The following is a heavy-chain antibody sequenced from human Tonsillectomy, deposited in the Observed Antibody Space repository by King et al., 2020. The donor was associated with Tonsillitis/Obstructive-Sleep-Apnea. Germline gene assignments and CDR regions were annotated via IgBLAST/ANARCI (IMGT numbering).Heavy chain of an antibody. D-gene: IGHD3-3*01. CDR2: ISYDGSNK. Sequence: VQLVESGGGVVQPGRSLRLSCAASGFTFSSYAMHWVRQAPGKGLEWGSVISYDGSNKYNADSVKGRFTISRDNSKNTLYLQMNNLRAEDTAVYYCARGDDFWSGSADYCMDVWGKGTTVTVSS. V-gene: IGHV3-30*01. CDR3: ARGDDFWSGSADYCMDV. CDR1: GFTFSSYA. J-gene: IGHJ6*03.